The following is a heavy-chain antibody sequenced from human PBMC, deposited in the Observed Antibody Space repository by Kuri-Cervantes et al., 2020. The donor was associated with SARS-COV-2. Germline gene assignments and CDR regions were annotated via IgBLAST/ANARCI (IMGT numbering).Heavy chain of an antibody. CDR2: VDEYGRV. CDR3: ARGRNYDFGVIHEKLDP. CDR1: GASLNGYY. Sequence: SQTLSLTCGVYGASLNGYYWSWIRQPPGKGLEWIGHVDEYGRVDYNPSLKSRVTIPVDMSKKQFSLNLRSVTAADTAVYYCARGRNYDFGVIHEKLDPWGQGSLVTVSS. J-gene: IGHJ5*02. V-gene: IGHV4-34*01. D-gene: IGHD3-3*01.